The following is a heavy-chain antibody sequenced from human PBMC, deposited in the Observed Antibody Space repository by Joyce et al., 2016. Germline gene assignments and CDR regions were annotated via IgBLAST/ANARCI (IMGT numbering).Heavy chain of an antibody. CDR1: GESFSAYH. J-gene: IGHJ6*02. Sequence: QVQLQQWGAGLLKPSETLSLTCAVSGESFSAYHWHWVRQTPGKGLEWIGAIHDGEKTNHNPSLKSRVTISIDTSKSQFSLDVNSVTAADTAVYYCASGALPRPPYPVTQNHYYYTMDVWGQGTPVTVSS. CDR3: ASGALPRPPYPVTQNHYYYTMDV. D-gene: IGHD1-14*01. V-gene: IGHV4-34*02. CDR2: IHDGEKT.